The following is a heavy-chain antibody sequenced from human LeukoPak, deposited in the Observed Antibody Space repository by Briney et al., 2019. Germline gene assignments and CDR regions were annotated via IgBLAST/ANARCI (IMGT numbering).Heavy chain of an antibody. Sequence: GGSLRLSCAASGFTVSSYTMHWVRQAPGKGLEYVSAISTNGGSTYYANSVKGRLAISKDNSKNTLYLQMGSLRAEDMAVYYCARWGSTSCYDFWGQGTLVTVSS. CDR3: ARWGSTSCYDF. CDR1: GFTVSSYT. CDR2: ISTNGGST. J-gene: IGHJ4*02. D-gene: IGHD2-2*01. V-gene: IGHV3-64*01.